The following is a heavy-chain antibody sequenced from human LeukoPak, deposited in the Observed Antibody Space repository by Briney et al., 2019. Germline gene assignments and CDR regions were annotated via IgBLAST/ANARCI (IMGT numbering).Heavy chain of an antibody. J-gene: IGHJ4*02. CDR1: GYSFTSHW. CDR2: IYPGDSDT. V-gene: IGHV5-51*01. D-gene: IGHD3-10*01. CDR3: VSRPGSGAFDY. Sequence: GESLKISCKGSGYSFTSHWIGWVRQMSGKGLEWMGIIYPGDSDTRYSPSFQGQVTISADKSISTAYLQWNSLKASDTAMYYCVSRPGSGAFDYWGQGTLVTVSS.